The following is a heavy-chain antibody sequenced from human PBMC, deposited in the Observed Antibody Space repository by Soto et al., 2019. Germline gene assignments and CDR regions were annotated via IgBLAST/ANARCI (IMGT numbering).Heavy chain of an antibody. Sequence: SLTCTVSGGSISSSSYYWGWIRQPPGKGLEWIGSIYYSGSTYYNPSLKSRVTISVDTSKNQFSLXXXXXXXXXXXVYYCASTCSSTSCYGKVGAFDIWGQGTMVTVSS. CDR1: GGSISSSSYY. D-gene: IGHD2-2*01. CDR2: IYYSGST. CDR3: ASTCSSTSCYGKVGAFDI. V-gene: IGHV4-39*01. J-gene: IGHJ3*02.